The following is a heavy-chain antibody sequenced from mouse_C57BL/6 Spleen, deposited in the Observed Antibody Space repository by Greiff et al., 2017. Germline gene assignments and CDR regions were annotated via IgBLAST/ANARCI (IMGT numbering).Heavy chain of an antibody. D-gene: IGHD2-4*01. CDR3: TIHIYYDYSWFAY. CDR1: GYTFTDYE. J-gene: IGHJ3*01. Sequence: VQLQQSGAELVRPGASVTLSCKASGYTFTDYEMHWVKQTPVHGLEWIGAIDPETGGTAYNQKFKGKAILTADKSSSTAYMELRSLTSEDSAVYYCTIHIYYDYSWFAYWGQGTLVTVSA. V-gene: IGHV1-15*01. CDR2: IDPETGGT.